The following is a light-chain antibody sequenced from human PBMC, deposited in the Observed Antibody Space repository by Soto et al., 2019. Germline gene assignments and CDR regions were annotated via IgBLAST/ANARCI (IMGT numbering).Light chain of an antibody. CDR1: QSISSSY. Sequence: EIVFTHSPGTLSLSPGERATLSCRASQSISSSYLAWYQQKPGQAPRLLVYGASSRAAGIPDRFSGSGSGTDFSLTISRLEPEDFAVYYCQQYDTSRRTFGQGTKVDIK. CDR3: QQYDTSRRT. CDR2: GAS. J-gene: IGKJ1*01. V-gene: IGKV3-20*01.